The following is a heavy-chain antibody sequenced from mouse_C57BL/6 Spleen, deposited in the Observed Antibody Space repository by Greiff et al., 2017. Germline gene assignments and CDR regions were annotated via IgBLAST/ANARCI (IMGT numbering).Heavy chain of an antibody. CDR2: ISDGGSYT. V-gene: IGHV5-4*01. D-gene: IGHD1-1*01. J-gene: IGHJ4*01. CDR1: GFTFSSYA. Sequence: EVKLMESGGGLVKPGGSLKLSCAASGFTFSSYAMSWVRQTPEKRLEWVATISDGGSYTYYPDNVKGRFTISRDNAKNNLYLQMSHLKSEDTAMYYCAREGGGSYYYGSSYAMDYWGQGTSVTVSS. CDR3: AREGGGSYYYGSSYAMDY.